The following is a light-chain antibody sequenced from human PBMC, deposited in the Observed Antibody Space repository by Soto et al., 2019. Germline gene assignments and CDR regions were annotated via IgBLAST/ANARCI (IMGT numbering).Light chain of an antibody. CDR2: GPS. J-gene: IGKJ4*01. V-gene: IGKV3-15*01. CDR3: EQYDIWPLT. Sequence: EMLMTQSPATLSVSPGESATLSCRASQSVRSNLAWYQQRPGQPPRLLIYGPSTRATGIPARFSGSGSGTEFTLTISSLQSEDFAVYYCEQYDIWPLTFGGGTKGEIK. CDR1: QSVRSN.